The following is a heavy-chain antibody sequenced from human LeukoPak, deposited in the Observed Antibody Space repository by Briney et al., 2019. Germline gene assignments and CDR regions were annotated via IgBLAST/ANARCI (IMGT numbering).Heavy chain of an antibody. V-gene: IGHV3-21*01. CDR3: SRVAQSGPTGWFDP. CDR2: ISSTGSHI. Sequence: GGSLRLSCAASGFNLNSYMLNWVCQAPGKGLEWVSSISSTGSHIYHADSVKGRFTISRDNPGNVVYLQMDSLRAEDTAVYYCSRVAQSGPTGWFDPWGQGTLVTVSS. CDR1: GFNLNSYM. J-gene: IGHJ5*02. D-gene: IGHD1-1*01.